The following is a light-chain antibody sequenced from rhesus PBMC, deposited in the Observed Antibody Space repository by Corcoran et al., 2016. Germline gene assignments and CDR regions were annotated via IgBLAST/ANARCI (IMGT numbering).Light chain of an antibody. V-gene: IGKV7-13*01. CDR3: LQSKSSPYS. CDR1: ESVSFFGINL. CDR2: KKS. J-gene: IGKJ2*01. Sequence: DIVLTQSPASLAVSPGQRATITCRASESVSFFGINLIHWYQQKPGQPPKLLIYKKSKKENGVPARFSGSGSATDFTLTLNPVVADDAADYYCLQSKSSPYSFGQGTKVEIK.